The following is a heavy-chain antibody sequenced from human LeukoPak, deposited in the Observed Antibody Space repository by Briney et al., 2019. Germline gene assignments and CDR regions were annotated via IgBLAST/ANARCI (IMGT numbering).Heavy chain of an antibody. CDR3: ARTPPGGLIDY. D-gene: IGHD3-10*01. CDR2: MSPKRANT. Sequence: GASVNVSCKASGYTFTSNSISWVRQAPGQGLEWMGWMSPKRANTGYAQKFQGRVTITRDTSISTAYMELSSLTSEDTAVYYCARTPPGGLIDYWGQGTLVTVSS. CDR1: GYTFTSNS. V-gene: IGHV1-8*03. J-gene: IGHJ4*02.